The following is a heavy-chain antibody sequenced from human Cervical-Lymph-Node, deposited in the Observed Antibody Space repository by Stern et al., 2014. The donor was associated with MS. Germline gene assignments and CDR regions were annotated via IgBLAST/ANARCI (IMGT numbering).Heavy chain of an antibody. CDR1: GGSIGSGFYY. CDR2: IYHSGRT. Sequence: QLVQSGPGLLKPSQTLSLTCTVSGGSIGSGFYYWSWIRQHPGEGLEWIGYIYHSGRTYYSSSLKGRISISEDTSKNQFSLKLSTVTAADTAVYYCARGPAPRYFDYWGQGALVTVSS. CDR3: ARGPAPRYFDY. V-gene: IGHV4-31*03. J-gene: IGHJ4*02.